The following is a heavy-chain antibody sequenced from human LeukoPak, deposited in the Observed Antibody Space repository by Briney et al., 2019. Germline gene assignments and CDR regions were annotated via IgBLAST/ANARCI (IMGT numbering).Heavy chain of an antibody. CDR3: AKGSLYCSGGSCYWLGAFDI. Sequence: GGSLRLSCAASGFTFSSYAMSWVRQAPGKGLEWVSGISWNSGSIGYADSVKGRFTISRDNAKNSLYLQMNSLRAEDTALYYCAKGSLYCSGGSCYWLGAFDIWGQGTMVTVSS. CDR2: ISWNSGSI. V-gene: IGHV3-9*01. CDR1: GFTFSSYA. J-gene: IGHJ3*02. D-gene: IGHD2-15*01.